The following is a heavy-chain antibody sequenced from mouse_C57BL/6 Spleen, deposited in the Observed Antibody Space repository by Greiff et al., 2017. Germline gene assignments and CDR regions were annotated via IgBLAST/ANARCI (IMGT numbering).Heavy chain of an antibody. CDR2: IYPYNGVS. D-gene: IGHD2-4*01. CDR3: ARGGYEDYDVEYFDV. V-gene: IGHV1-31*01. Sequence: VQLQQSGPELVKPGASVKISCKASGYSFTGYYMHWVKQSHGNIPDWIGYIYPYNGVSSYNQKFKGKATLTVYKSSSTAYMELRSLTSEDSAVYYCARGGYEDYDVEYFDVWGTGTTVTVSS. CDR1: GYSFTGYY. J-gene: IGHJ1*03.